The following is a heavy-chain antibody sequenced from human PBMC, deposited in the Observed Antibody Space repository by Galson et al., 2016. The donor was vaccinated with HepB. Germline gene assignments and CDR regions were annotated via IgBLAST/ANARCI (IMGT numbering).Heavy chain of an antibody. CDR3: ARDGGNRGSYSVGDSFDI. Sequence: SLRLSCAASEFTVSLNYMSWVRQAPGKGLEWVSIIYSDDNTYYADSVKGRFTISRDTSRTTVFLQMNSLRADDTAMYYFARDGGNRGSYSVGDSFDIWGQGTMVTVSS. V-gene: IGHV3-53*01. CDR2: IYSDDNT. D-gene: IGHD1-26*01. CDR1: EFTVSLNY. J-gene: IGHJ3*02.